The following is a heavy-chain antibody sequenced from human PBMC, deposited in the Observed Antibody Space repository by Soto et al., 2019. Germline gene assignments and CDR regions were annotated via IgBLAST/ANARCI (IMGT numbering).Heavy chain of an antibody. CDR3: ATLPRTIERTPAAIWSFDS. V-gene: IGHV1-24*01. CDR2: LDAEGGET. D-gene: IGHD2-2*01. Sequence: ASVKVSCKVSGYSLSELSIHWVRQAPGKGLEWMGGLDAEGGETIYAQKLQGRGTMTEDTSTDTAYMELSSLTSEDTAMYYCATLPRTIERTPAAIWSFDSWGQGTLVTVSS. CDR1: GYSLSELS. J-gene: IGHJ4*02.